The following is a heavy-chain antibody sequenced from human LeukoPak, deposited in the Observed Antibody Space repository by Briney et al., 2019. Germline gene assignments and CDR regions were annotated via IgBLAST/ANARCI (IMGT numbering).Heavy chain of an antibody. CDR1: GFIFSRYG. V-gene: IGHV3-30*03. CDR2: ISNDGSET. CDR3: TRGGTTLDY. Sequence: GRSLRLSCVASGFIFSRYGMHWVRQAPGKGLEWVAIISNDGSETYYVDSVKGRFTISRDNSKNMLYLQMNSLRAEDTAVYYCTRGGTTLDYWGQGTLVTASS. D-gene: IGHD1-7*01. J-gene: IGHJ4*02.